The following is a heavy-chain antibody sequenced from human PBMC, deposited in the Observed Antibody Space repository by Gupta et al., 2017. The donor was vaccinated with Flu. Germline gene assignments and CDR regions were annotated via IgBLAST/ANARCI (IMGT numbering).Heavy chain of an antibody. J-gene: IGHJ4*02. CDR1: GFAFSTYD. Sequence: EVQLLESGGGLVQPGGSLRLSCAASGFAFSTYDMSWVRPAPGKGLEWVSAISGSGGNTYYADSVKGRFTISRDNSKNTLYLQMNSLRAEDTAVYYCANFGGVVGIFGVGYHYWGQGTLVTVSS. CDR3: ANFGGVVGIFGVGYHY. D-gene: IGHD3-3*01. CDR2: ISGSGGNT. V-gene: IGHV3-23*01.